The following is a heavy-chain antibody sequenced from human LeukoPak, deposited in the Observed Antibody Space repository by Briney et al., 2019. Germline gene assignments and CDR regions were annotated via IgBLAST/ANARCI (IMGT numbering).Heavy chain of an antibody. Sequence: ASVKVSCKASGYTFTGYYMHWVRQAPGQGLEWMGRINPNSGGTNYAQKFQGRVTMTTDTSTSTAYMELRSLRSDDTAVYYCARDASGWFGDYWGQGTLVTVSS. V-gene: IGHV1-2*06. CDR2: INPNSGGT. J-gene: IGHJ4*02. CDR1: GYTFTGYY. D-gene: IGHD3-10*01. CDR3: ARDASGWFGDY.